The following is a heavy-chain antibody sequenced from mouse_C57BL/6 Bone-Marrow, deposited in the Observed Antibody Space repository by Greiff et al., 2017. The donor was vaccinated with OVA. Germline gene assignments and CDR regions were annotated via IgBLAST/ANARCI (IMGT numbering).Heavy chain of an antibody. Sequence: LVKPGDSVKISCKASGYSFTGYFMNWVMQSHGKSLEWIGRINPYNGDTFYNQKFKGKATLTVDKSSSTAHMELRSLTSEDSAVYYCARGALRRRGYYAMDYWGQGTSVTVSS. CDR3: ARGALRRRGYYAMDY. CDR2: INPYNGDT. V-gene: IGHV1-20*01. J-gene: IGHJ4*01. CDR1: GYSFTGYF. D-gene: IGHD2-4*01.